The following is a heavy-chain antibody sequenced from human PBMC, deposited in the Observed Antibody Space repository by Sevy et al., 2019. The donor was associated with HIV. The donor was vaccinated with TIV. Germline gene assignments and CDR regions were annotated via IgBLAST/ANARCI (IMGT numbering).Heavy chain of an antibody. CDR2: MSPNTGAT. Sequence: ALVKVSCAAFGYTFTTYDINWVRQAPGQGHEWMGWMSPNTGATGFAQKFQGRVTLTRNKSITTAYMELSSLTYEDTAIYYCARGGNGDFWSYEYYYYGMDVWGQGTTVTVSS. CDR1: GYTFTTYD. V-gene: IGHV1-8*01. CDR3: ARGGNGDFWSYEYYYYGMDV. D-gene: IGHD3-3*01. J-gene: IGHJ6*02.